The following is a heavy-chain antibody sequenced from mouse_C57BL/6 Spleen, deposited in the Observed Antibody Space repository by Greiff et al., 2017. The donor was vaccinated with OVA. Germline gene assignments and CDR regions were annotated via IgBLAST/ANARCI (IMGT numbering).Heavy chain of an antibody. CDR1: GYAFSSSW. V-gene: IGHV1-82*01. J-gene: IGHJ2*01. CDR2: IYPGDGDT. CDR3: ARWNGTVVGFDY. D-gene: IGHD1-1*01. Sequence: VQLQQSGPELVKPGASVKISCKASGYAFSSSWMNWVKQRPGKGLEWIGRIYPGDGDTNYNGKFKGKATLTADKSSSTAYMQLSSLTSEDSAVYFWARWNGTVVGFDYRGQGTTPPVSS.